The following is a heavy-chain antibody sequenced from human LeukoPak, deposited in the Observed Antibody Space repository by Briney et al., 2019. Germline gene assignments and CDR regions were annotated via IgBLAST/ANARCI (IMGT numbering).Heavy chain of an antibody. CDR1: GGTFSSYA. V-gene: IGHV1-69*13. D-gene: IGHD2-2*01. CDR3: ASGTTDIVVVPATLRNYYFDY. Sequence: SVKVSCKASGGTFSSYAISWVRQAPGQGLEWMGGIIPIFGTANYAQKFQGRVTITADESTSTAYMDLSSLRSEDTAVYYCASGTTDIVVVPATLRNYYFDYWGQGTLVTVSS. J-gene: IGHJ4*02. CDR2: IIPIFGTA.